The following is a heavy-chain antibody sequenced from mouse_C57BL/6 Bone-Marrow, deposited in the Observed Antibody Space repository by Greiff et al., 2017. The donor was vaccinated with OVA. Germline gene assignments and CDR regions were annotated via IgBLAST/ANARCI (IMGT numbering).Heavy chain of an antibody. D-gene: IGHD6-1*01. V-gene: IGHV1-64*01. CDR2: IHPNSGST. J-gene: IGHJ3*01. CDR1: GYTFTSYW. CDR3: AKSSGFAWFAY. Sequence: QVQLQQPGAELVKPGASVKLSCKASGYTFTSYWMHWVKQRPGQGLEWIGMIHPNSGSTNYNEKFKSKATLTVDKSSSTAYMQLSSLPSEDSAVYYSAKSSGFAWFAYWCRGPLVTVSA.